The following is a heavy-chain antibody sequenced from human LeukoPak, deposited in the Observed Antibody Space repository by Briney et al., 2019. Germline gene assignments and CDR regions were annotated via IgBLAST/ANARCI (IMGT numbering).Heavy chain of an antibody. J-gene: IGHJ5*02. D-gene: IGHD1-26*01. Sequence: GASVKVSCKASGYTFTSYDINWVRQATGQGLEWMGWMNPNSGNTGYAQKFQGRVTRTRNTSISTAYMELSSLRSEDTAVYYCARRGSGSYYDWFDPWGQGTLVTVSS. CDR3: ARRGSGSYYDWFDP. CDR1: GYTFTSYD. CDR2: MNPNSGNT. V-gene: IGHV1-8*01.